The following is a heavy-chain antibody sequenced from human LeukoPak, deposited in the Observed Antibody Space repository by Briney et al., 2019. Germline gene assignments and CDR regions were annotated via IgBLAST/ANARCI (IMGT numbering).Heavy chain of an antibody. V-gene: IGHV3-53*01. Sequence: GGSLRLSCAASGFTVSSNYMSWVRQAPGKGLEWVSVIYSGGSTYYADSVKGRFTISRDNSKNTLYLQMNSLRAEDTAVYYCARDQGYYYDSSGPWVYWGQGTLVTVSS. D-gene: IGHD3-22*01. J-gene: IGHJ4*02. CDR2: IYSGGST. CDR1: GFTVSSNY. CDR3: ARDQGYYYDSSGPWVY.